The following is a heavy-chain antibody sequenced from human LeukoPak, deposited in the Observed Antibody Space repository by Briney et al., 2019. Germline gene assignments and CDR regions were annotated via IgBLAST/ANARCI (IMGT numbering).Heavy chain of an antibody. Sequence: SETLSLTCTVSGGSISSSSYYWGWIRQPPGKGLEWIGSIYYSGSTYYNPSPKSRVTISVDTSKNQFSLKLSSVTAADTAVYYCARPSRFYGGVGGAFDIWGQGTMVTVSS. CDR1: GGSISSSSYY. J-gene: IGHJ3*02. CDR2: IYYSGST. V-gene: IGHV4-39*01. D-gene: IGHD4-23*01. CDR3: ARPSRFYGGVGGAFDI.